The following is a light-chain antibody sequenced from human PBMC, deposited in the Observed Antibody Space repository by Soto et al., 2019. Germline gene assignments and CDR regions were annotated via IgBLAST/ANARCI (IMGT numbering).Light chain of an antibody. Sequence: EIMLTQSPGTLSLTPGERATLSCRASQSVSSSHLAWYQQKPGQAPRLLIYSASSRATGIPNRFSGSGSGTDFTLTISRLEPEDFAVYYCQRYGGFGQGAMA. CDR1: QSVSSSH. J-gene: IGKJ1*01. V-gene: IGKV3-20*01. CDR2: SAS. CDR3: QRYGG.